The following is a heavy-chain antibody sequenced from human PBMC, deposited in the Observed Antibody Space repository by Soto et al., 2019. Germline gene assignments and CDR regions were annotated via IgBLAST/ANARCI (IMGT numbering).Heavy chain of an antibody. J-gene: IGHJ6*03. D-gene: IGHD3-3*01. CDR2: IYPGDSDT. Sequence: GESLKISCKGSGYSFTSDWIGWVRQMPGKGLEWMGIIYPGDSDTRYSPSFQGQVTISADKSISTAYLQWSSLKASDTAMYYCARHAYDFWSGTPSEPYYYYYMDVWGKGTTVTVSS. CDR1: GYSFTSDW. CDR3: ARHAYDFWSGTPSEPYYYYYMDV. V-gene: IGHV5-51*01.